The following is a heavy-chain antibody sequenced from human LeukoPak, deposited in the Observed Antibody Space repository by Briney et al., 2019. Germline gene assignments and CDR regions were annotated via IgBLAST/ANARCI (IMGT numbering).Heavy chain of an antibody. J-gene: IGHJ3*02. D-gene: IGHD3-22*01. CDR2: INPNSGGT. CDR1: GYTFTGYY. CDR3: ARTITMIVVVTYHDAFDI. V-gene: IGHV1-2*02. Sequence: ASVKVSCKASGYTFTGYYMHWVRQAPGQGLEWMGWINPNSGGTNYAQKFQGRVTMTRDTSISTAYMELSRLRSDDTAVYYCARTITMIVVVTYHDAFDIWGQGTMVTVSS.